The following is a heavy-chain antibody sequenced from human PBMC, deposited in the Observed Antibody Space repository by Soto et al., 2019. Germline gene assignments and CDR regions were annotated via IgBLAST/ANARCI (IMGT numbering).Heavy chain of an antibody. CDR2: IIPIFGTA. CDR1: GGTFSSYA. V-gene: IGHV1-69*13. Sequence: SVKVSCKGSGGTFSSYAISWVRQAPGQVLEWMGGIIPIFGTANYAQKFQGRVTITADESTSTAYMELSSLRSEDTAVYYCARDGPLGIAARPTNWFDPWGQGTLVTVSS. D-gene: IGHD6-6*01. CDR3: ARDGPLGIAARPTNWFDP. J-gene: IGHJ5*02.